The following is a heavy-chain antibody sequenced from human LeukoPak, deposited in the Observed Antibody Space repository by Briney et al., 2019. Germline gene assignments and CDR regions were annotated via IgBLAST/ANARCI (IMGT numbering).Heavy chain of an antibody. Sequence: GGSLRLSCAASGFTFSSHWMHWVRQAPGKGLVWVSRISSDGSSTNYADSVKGRFTISRDIAKNTLYLQMNSLRAEDTAVYYCARSVLGPRNALDIWGQGTMVTVSS. CDR3: ARSVLGPRNALDI. CDR1: GFTFSSHW. CDR2: ISSDGSST. J-gene: IGHJ3*02. V-gene: IGHV3-74*01. D-gene: IGHD1-26*01.